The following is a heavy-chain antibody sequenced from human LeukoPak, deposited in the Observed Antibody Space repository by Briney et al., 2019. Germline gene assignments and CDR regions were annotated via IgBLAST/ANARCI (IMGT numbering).Heavy chain of an antibody. CDR1: GFTFSSYG. J-gene: IGHJ3*02. CDR2: IRYDGSNK. D-gene: IGHD3-10*01. V-gene: IGHV3-30*02. CDR3: AREIDYYGSGSYSGPYAFDI. Sequence: GGSLRLSCAASGFTFSSYGMHWVRQAPGKGLEWVAFIRYDGSNKYYADSVKGRFTISRDNSKNTLYLQMNSLRAEDTAVYYCAREIDYYGSGSYSGPYAFDIWGQGTMVTVSS.